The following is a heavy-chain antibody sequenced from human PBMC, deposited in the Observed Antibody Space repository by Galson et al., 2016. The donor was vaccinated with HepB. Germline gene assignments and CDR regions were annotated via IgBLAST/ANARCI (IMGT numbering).Heavy chain of an antibody. V-gene: IGHV6-1*01. Sequence: CAISGDSVSSQTVAWNWIRQSPSRGLEWLGGTYSRSRWHTDYAPSMKTRLTISSDTSKNQFSLQLNSVTPEDTAVYYCLRAATTLRSGWKTLAPRFYYSGMDVLGHGTTVTVSS. CDR2: TYSRSRWHT. CDR3: LRAATTLRSGWKTLAPRFYYSGMDV. J-gene: IGHJ6*02. D-gene: IGHD6-19*01. CDR1: GDSVSSQTVA.